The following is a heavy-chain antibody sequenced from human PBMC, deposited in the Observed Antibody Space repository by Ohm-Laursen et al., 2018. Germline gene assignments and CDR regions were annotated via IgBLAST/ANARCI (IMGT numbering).Heavy chain of an antibody. CDR1: GFTFRNYA. J-gene: IGHJ6*02. CDR3: AKGRASAYNYYMDV. Sequence: SLRLSCAASGFTFRNYAMSWVRQAPGKGLEWVSGIGNGGTTTYYGDSVKGRFTISRDNAKNSLYLQMNSLRTEDTALYYCAKGRASAYNYYMDVWGQGTTVTVSS. V-gene: IGHV3-23*01. CDR2: IGNGGTTT.